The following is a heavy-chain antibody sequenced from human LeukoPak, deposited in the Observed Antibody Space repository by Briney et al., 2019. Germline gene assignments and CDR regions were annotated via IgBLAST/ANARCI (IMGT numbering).Heavy chain of an antibody. CDR3: AGFYCSSDSCSLP. CDR2: INNSGTST. CDR1: GFTFSSYA. V-gene: IGHV3-23*01. D-gene: IGHD2-2*01. J-gene: IGHJ5*02. Sequence: GGSLRLSCAASGFTFSSYAMSWVRQAPGKGLEWVSTINNSGTSTYYADSVKGQFTISKDNSKNTLYLQINILRAGDTAVYYCAGFYCSSDSCSLPWGQGTLVTVSS.